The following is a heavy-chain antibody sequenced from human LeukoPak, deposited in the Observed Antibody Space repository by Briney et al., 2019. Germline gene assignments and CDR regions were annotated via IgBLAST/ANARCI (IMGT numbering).Heavy chain of an antibody. D-gene: IGHD3-16*02. CDR3: ARQSKSVWGSYRYRSYFDY. V-gene: IGHV4-34*01. CDR2: INHSGST. Sequence: SETLSLTCAVYGGSFSGYYWSWIRQPPGKGLEWIGEINHSGSTNYNPSLKSRVTISVDTSKNQFPLKLSSVTAADTAVYYCARQSKSVWGSYRYRSYFDYWGQGTLVTVSS. J-gene: IGHJ4*02. CDR1: GGSFSGYY.